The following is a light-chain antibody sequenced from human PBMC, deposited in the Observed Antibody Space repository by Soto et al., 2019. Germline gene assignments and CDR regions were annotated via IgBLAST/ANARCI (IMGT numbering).Light chain of an antibody. J-gene: IGLJ2*01. CDR1: SSDVGSYNL. CDR3: CSYATPRL. V-gene: IGLV2-23*02. Sequence: QSALTQPASVSGSPGQSITIPCTGTSSDVGSYNLVSWYQQHPGKAPKLTIYEVSERPSGVSHRFSGSKSGSTASLTISGLQAEDEADYYCCSYATPRLFGGGTKLTVL. CDR2: EVS.